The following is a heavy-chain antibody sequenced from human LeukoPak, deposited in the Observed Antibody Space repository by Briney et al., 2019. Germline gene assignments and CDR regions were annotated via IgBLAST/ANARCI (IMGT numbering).Heavy chain of an antibody. J-gene: IGHJ3*02. V-gene: IGHV4-59*12. D-gene: IGHD2-21*02. CDR1: GGSISSYY. CDR2: IYHSGNT. Sequence: SETLSLTCTVSGGSISSYYWSWIRQPPGKGLEWIGYIYHSGNTYYNPSLKSRVTISVDRSRNQFSLKLSSVTAADTAVYYCARRVNIVVVTTSAPTDAFDIWGQGTMVTVSS. CDR3: ARRVNIVVVTTSAPTDAFDI.